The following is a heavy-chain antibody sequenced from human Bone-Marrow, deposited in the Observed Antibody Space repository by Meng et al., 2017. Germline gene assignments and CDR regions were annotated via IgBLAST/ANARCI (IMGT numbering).Heavy chain of an antibody. CDR2: IKSDGISA. Sequence: GESLKISCAASGFSFSTFWMHWVRQAPGKGLAWVSRIKSDGISASYADSVKGRFTFSRDNAKNTLYLQMSSLGPEDTAVYYCARDGGSGAYGAFDIWGQGRMVTVAS. CDR1: GFSFSTFW. D-gene: IGHD3-16*01. CDR3: ARDGGSGAYGAFDI. V-gene: IGHV3-74*01. J-gene: IGHJ3*02.